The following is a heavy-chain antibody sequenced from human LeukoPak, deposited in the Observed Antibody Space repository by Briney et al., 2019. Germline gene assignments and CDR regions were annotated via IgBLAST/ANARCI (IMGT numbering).Heavy chain of an antibody. D-gene: IGHD6-19*01. CDR3: AREALSGWYDY. V-gene: IGHV3-66*02. Sequence: GGSLRLSCAASEFTVSSHYMSWVRQAPGKGLEWVSVIYSGGSTYYADSVQGRFTISRDNSKNTLFLQMNSLRADDTAVYYCAREALSGWYDYWGQGTLVTVSS. CDR1: EFTVSSHY. CDR2: IYSGGST. J-gene: IGHJ4*02.